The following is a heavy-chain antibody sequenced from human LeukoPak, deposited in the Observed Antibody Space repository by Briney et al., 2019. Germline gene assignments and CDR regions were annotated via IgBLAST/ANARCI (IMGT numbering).Heavy chain of an antibody. CDR2: IHHSGHT. D-gene: IGHD1-1*01. CDR1: GGSFTYHY. J-gene: IGHJ4*02. Sequence: SETLSLTCAVSGGSFTYHYWSWIRQPPGKGLEWIGEIHHSGHTNYNPSLASRVTISVDTPKNQFSLKLTSVIAADTAFYYCARTGHRFDFWGQGTLVTVSS. V-gene: IGHV4-34*01. CDR3: ARTGHRFDF.